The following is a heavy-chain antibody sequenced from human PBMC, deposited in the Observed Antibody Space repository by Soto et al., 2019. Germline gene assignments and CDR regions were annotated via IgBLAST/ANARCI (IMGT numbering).Heavy chain of an antibody. CDR1: GYTFNKYD. J-gene: IGHJ4*02. CDR2: ISPNSGRP. Sequence: GASVKVSCKASGYTFNKYDITWVRQAPGQGLEWLGLISPNSGRPSYAQKFEGRVNMTTDTSTTTAYLELRSLRSDDTAVYYCVRQYYDFWTDYPDFDYWGQGTLVTVS. CDR3: VRQYYDFWTDYPDFDY. D-gene: IGHD3-3*01. V-gene: IGHV1-18*04.